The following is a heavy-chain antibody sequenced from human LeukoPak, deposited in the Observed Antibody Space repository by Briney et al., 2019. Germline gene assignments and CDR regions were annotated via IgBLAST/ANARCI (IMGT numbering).Heavy chain of an antibody. CDR3: AKDLVTIFGVVSLSPDY. Sequence: GGSLRLSCAGSGFAFGTYAMSWVRQAPGKGLEWVSAISGSGGSTYYADSVKGRFTISRDNSKNTLYLQMSSLRAEDTAVYYCAKDLVTIFGVVSLSPDYWGQGTLVTVSS. D-gene: IGHD3-3*01. CDR2: ISGSGGST. J-gene: IGHJ4*02. V-gene: IGHV3-23*01. CDR1: GFAFGTYA.